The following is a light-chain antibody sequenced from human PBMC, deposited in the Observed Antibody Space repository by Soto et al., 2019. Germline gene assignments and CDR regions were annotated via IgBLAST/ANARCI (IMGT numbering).Light chain of an antibody. Sequence: EVVMTQSPATLSVSPGERATLSCRASQSVDSSYLAWYQQKPGQAPRLLIHDASSRATGIPDRFSGSGSGTDFTLTISRLEPEDFAVYYCQQYGSSVLTFGGGTKVEIK. CDR1: QSVDSSY. CDR2: DAS. V-gene: IGKV3-20*01. J-gene: IGKJ4*01. CDR3: QQYGSSVLT.